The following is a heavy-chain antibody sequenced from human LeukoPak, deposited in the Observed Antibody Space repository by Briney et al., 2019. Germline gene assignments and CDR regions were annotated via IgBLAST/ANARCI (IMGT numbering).Heavy chain of an antibody. V-gene: IGHV3-13*01. CDR1: GFQLTGFD. Sequence: GGSLRLSCAASGFQLTGFDIHWIRHAIGKGVEWVAASTAGETFYPDSVRCRFTIPRENTRHTFYLQISSLRARDTAVYYCARADYGSGSPRCGLDVWGRGSTVTVSS. CDR2: STAGET. J-gene: IGHJ6*01. D-gene: IGHD3-10*01. CDR3: ARADYGSGSPRCGLDV.